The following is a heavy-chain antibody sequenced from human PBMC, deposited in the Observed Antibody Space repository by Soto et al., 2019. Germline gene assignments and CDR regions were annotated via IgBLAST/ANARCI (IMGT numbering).Heavy chain of an antibody. J-gene: IGHJ6*02. CDR2: IIPIFGTA. Sequence: QVQLVQSGAEVKKPGSSVKVSCKASGGTFSSYAISWVRQAPGQGLEWMGGIIPIFGTANYAQKFQGRVTITADESTSTAYMELSSLRTEDTAVYYCASADYGSASYYTIRAKTEYYYYGMDVWGQGTTVTVSS. CDR3: ASADYGSASYYTIRAKTEYYYYGMDV. V-gene: IGHV1-69*01. D-gene: IGHD3-10*01. CDR1: GGTFSSYA.